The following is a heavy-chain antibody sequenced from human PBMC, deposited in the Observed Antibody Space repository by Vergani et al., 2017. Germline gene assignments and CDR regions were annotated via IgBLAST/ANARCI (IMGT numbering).Heavy chain of an antibody. CDR1: GGSISSGSYY. V-gene: IGHV4-61*02. J-gene: IGHJ6*02. CDR3: ARGRAVSNFGVVIIDYGMDV. Sequence: QVQLQESGPGLVKPSQTLSLTCTVSGGSISSGSYYWSWIRQPAGKGLEWIGRIYTSGSTYYNPSLKSRVTISVDRSKNQFSLKLSSVTAADTAVYYCARGRAVSNFGVVIIDYGMDVWGQGTTVTVSS. D-gene: IGHD3-3*01. CDR2: IYTSGST.